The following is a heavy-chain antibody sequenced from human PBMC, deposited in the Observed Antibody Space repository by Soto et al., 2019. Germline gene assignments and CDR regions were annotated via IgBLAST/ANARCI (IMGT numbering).Heavy chain of an antibody. D-gene: IGHD3-22*01. Sequence: QVQLQESGPGLVKPSETLSLTCTVSGGSISSYYWSWIWQPAGKGLEWIGRIYTSGSTNYNPSLKGRGTMAVDTSKNQFSLKLSSVSAADTAVYYCARESYYDSSGVDYWGQGTLVTVSS. J-gene: IGHJ4*02. CDR1: GGSISSYY. CDR3: ARESYYDSSGVDY. CDR2: IYTSGST. V-gene: IGHV4-4*07.